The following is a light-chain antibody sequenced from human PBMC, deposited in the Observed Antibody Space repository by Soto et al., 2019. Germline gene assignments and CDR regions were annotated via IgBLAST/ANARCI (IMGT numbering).Light chain of an antibody. V-gene: IGKV1-9*01. CDR3: QQVKSFLPLT. Sequence: DIQLTQSPSFLSASVGDRVTITCRASQGISRYLSWYQQKPGKAPKILIYAASTLQTGVPSRFSGSGSGTDFTLTISSLQPEDFATYYCQQVKSFLPLTFGGGTKVDIK. J-gene: IGKJ4*01. CDR1: QGISRY. CDR2: AAS.